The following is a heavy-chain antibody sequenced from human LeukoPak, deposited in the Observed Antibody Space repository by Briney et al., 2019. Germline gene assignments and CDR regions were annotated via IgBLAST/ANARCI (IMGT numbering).Heavy chain of an antibody. V-gene: IGHV3-23*01. CDR1: GFTFANYA. D-gene: IGHD6-25*01. CDR2: ITGTDAST. CDR3: AKTPGQRRPSECDY. J-gene: IGHJ4*02. Sequence: GGSLRLSCTASGFTFANYAMSWVRQAPGKGLEWVSSITGTDASTFYADPVKGRFTISRDNPKNTLYLQMNSLRAEDTAVYYCAKTPGQRRPSECDYWGQGTLVTVSS.